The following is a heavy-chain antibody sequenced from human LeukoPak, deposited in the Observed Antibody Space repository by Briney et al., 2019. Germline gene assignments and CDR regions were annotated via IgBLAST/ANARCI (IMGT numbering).Heavy chain of an antibody. Sequence: ASVKVSCKASGYTFTGHAMNWVRQAPGQGLEWMGWISAYNGNTNYAQKLQGRVTMTTDTSTSTAYMELRSLRSDDTAVYYRARVHSSSWYTIDYWGQGTLVTVSS. CDR2: ISAYNGNT. V-gene: IGHV1-18*04. D-gene: IGHD6-13*01. CDR1: GYTFTGHA. CDR3: ARVHSSSWYTIDY. J-gene: IGHJ4*02.